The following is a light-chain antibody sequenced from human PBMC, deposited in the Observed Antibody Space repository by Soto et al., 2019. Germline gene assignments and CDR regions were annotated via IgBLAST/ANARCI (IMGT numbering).Light chain of an antibody. V-gene: IGKV1-27*01. Sequence: DIPMTQSPPSLSASVGDRVTITCRASQGSSNYLAWYQQKTGKVPKLLIYAASTLQSGVPSRFSGSGSGTDFTLTISSLQPEDVATYYCQKYSSASHSFGQGTRLEIK. CDR3: QKYSSASHS. J-gene: IGKJ5*01. CDR2: AAS. CDR1: QGSSNY.